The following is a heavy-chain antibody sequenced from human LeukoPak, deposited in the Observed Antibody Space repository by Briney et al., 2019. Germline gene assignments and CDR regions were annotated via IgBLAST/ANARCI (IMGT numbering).Heavy chain of an antibody. D-gene: IGHD3-3*01. V-gene: IGHV3-7*01. CDR3: ARLREIPVFGVVTKSASYFDY. J-gene: IGHJ4*02. CDR2: IKQDRSEK. Sequence: GGSLRLSCAASGFSFSRYWMSWVRQAPVRGLEWVANIKQDRSEKYYVDSVKGRFTISRDNAKNSLYLQMNSLRAEDTAVYYCARLREIPVFGVVTKSASYFDYWGQGTLVTVSS. CDR1: GFSFSRYW.